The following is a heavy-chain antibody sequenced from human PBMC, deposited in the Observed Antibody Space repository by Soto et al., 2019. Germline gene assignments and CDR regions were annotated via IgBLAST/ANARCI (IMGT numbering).Heavy chain of an antibody. J-gene: IGHJ6*02. CDR1: GGSISSSNW. V-gene: IGHV4-4*02. Sequence: QVQLQESGPGLVKPSGTLSLTCAVSGGSISSSNWWSWVRQPPGKGLECIGEIYHSGSTNYNPSLTRRVTISVDQSKTQFSLKLSSVTSADTAVYDCSRVTGHYYYGMGAWGQGTLVTVSS. CDR2: IYHSGST. D-gene: IGHD3-10*01. CDR3: SRVTGHYYYGMGA.